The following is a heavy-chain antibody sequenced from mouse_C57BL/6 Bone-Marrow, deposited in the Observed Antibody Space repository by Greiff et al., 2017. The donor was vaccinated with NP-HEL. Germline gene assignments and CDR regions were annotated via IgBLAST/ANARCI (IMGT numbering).Heavy chain of an antibody. CDR2: ISDGGSYT. J-gene: IGHJ4*01. D-gene: IGHD1-1*01. V-gene: IGHV5-4*01. CDR3: ARDPTVVDYAMDY. Sequence: EVKLVESGGGLVKPGGSLKLSCAASGFTFSSYAMSWVRQTPEKRLEWVATISDGGSYTYYPDNVKGRFTISRDNAKNNLYLQMSHLKSEDTAMYYCARDPTVVDYAMDYWGQGTSVTVSS. CDR1: GFTFSSYA.